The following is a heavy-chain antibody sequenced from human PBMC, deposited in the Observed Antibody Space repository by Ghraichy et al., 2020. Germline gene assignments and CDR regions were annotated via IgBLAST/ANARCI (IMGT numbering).Heavy chain of an antibody. CDR2: ISGSGGST. Sequence: GESLNISCAASGFTFSSYAMSWVRQAPGKGLEWVSAISGSGGSTYYADSVKGRFTISRDNSKNTLYLQMNSLRAEDTAVYYCAGAYGSGSYGSLDYWGQGTLVTVSS. CDR3: AGAYGSGSYGSLDY. CDR1: GFTFSSYA. D-gene: IGHD3-10*01. V-gene: IGHV3-23*01. J-gene: IGHJ4*02.